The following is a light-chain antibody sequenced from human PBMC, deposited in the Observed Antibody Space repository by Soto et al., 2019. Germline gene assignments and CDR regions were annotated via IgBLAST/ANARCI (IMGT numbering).Light chain of an antibody. CDR2: DAS. J-gene: IGKJ1*01. Sequence: AIRMTQSPSSLSASTGDRVTITCRASQGISSALAWYQQKPGKAPKLLIYDASSLKSGVPSRFSGSGSGTEFTLTISDLQPGDFATYFCQQYNTYVFGQGTKVDIK. CDR1: QGISSA. CDR3: QQYNTYV. V-gene: IGKV1-13*02.